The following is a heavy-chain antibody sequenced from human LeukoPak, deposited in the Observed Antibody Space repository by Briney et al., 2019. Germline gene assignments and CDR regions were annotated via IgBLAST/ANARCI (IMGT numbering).Heavy chain of an antibody. J-gene: IGHJ6*03. CDR2: IFPSGGEI. Sequence: GGSLRLSCAASGFTFSTFAMIWVRQPPGKGLEWVSSIFPSGGEIHYADSVRGRFTISRDNSKSTLSLQMNSLRAEDTAAYYCAKDPRVWFGELLPYYYYYYMDVWGKGTTVTISS. D-gene: IGHD3-10*01. V-gene: IGHV3-23*01. CDR1: GFTFSTFA. CDR3: AKDPRVWFGELLPYYYYYYMDV.